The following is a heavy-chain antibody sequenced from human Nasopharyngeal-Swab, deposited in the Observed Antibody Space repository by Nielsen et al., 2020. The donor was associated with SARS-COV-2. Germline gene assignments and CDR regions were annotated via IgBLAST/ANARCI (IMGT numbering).Heavy chain of an antibody. J-gene: IGHJ6*02. V-gene: IGHV3-30*04. D-gene: IGHD3-9*01. CDR1: GFTFSSYA. Sequence: GESLKISCAASGFTFSSYAMHWVRQAPGKGLEWVAVISYDGSNKYYADSVKGRFTISRDNAKNSLYLQMNSLRAEDTAVYYCAREGLYYDILTGYYPYYGMDVWGQGTTVTVSS. CDR2: ISYDGSNK. CDR3: AREGLYYDILTGYYPYYGMDV.